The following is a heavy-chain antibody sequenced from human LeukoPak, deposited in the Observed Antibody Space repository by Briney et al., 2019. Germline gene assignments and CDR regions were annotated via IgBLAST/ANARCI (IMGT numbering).Heavy chain of an antibody. D-gene: IGHD3-3*01. J-gene: IGHJ6*03. CDR3: ARRVVIILITYYYYYMDV. V-gene: IGHV1-18*01. Sequence: ASVKVSCKASGYTFTSYGISWVRQAPGQGLEWMGWISAYNGNTNYAQKLQGRVTMTTDTSTSTAYMELRSLRSDDTAVYYCARRVVIILITYYYYYMDVWGKGTTVTVSS. CDR2: ISAYNGNT. CDR1: GYTFTSYG.